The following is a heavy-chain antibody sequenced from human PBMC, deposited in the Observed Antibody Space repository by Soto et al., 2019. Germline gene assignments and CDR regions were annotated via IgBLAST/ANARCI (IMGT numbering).Heavy chain of an antibody. CDR2: ISSSSSYI. CDR3: ARKYSSSEYYYYGMDV. Sequence: GGSLRLSCAASGFTFSSYSMNWVRQAPGKGLEWVSSISSSSSYIYYADSVKGRFTISRDNAKNSLYLQMNSLRAEDTAVYYCARKYSSSEYYYYGMDVWGKGTTVTVSS. V-gene: IGHV3-21*01. D-gene: IGHD6-6*01. J-gene: IGHJ6*04. CDR1: GFTFSSYS.